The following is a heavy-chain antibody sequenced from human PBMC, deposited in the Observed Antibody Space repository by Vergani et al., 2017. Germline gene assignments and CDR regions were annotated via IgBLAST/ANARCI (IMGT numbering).Heavy chain of an antibody. CDR1: GGSISSGDYY. CDR3: ARSSTVKRRAFDI. V-gene: IGHV4-30-4*01. CDR2: IYYSGST. J-gene: IGHJ3*02. D-gene: IGHD4-17*01. Sequence: QVQLQESGPGLVTPSQTLSLTCTVSGGSISSGDYYWSWIRQPPGKGLEWIGYIYYSGSTYYNPSLKSRVTISVDTAKNQFSLKLSSVTAADTAVYYCARSSTVKRRAFDIWGQGTMVTGSS.